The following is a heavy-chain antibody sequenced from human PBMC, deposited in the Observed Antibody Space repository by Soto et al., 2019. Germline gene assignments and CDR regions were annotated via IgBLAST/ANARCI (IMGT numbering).Heavy chain of an antibody. CDR1: GFTFRSYW. J-gene: IGHJ6*02. D-gene: IGHD6-19*01. CDR3: APEWLARTYYYLGKDV. Sequence: VEFLRLACAASGFTFRSYWMHWVRQAPGKGVVWVSRINSDGSSTSYADSVKGRFTISRDNAKNTLYLQMNSLRAEATAVYYSAPEWLARTYYYLGKDVWGQGTTVTDSS. CDR2: INSDGSST. V-gene: IGHV3-74*01.